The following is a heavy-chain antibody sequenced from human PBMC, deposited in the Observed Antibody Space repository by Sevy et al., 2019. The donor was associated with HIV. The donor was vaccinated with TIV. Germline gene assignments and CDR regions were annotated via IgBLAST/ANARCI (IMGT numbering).Heavy chain of an antibody. CDR1: GFTFSNYA. CDR3: AKDVWDPNDAFDI. CDR2: ISGSGGST. J-gene: IGHJ3*02. V-gene: IGHV3-23*01. Sequence: GGCLRLSCAASGFTFSNYAMSWVRQAPGKGLEWVSTISGSGGSTYYADSVQGRFTISRDNSKNTLYLQMNSLRAEDTAVYYCAKDVWDPNDAFDIWGQGTMVTVSS. D-gene: IGHD1-26*01.